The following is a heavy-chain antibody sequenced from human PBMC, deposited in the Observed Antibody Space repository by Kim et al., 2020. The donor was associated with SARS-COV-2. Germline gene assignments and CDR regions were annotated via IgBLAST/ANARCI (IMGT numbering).Heavy chain of an antibody. D-gene: IGHD3-22*01. CDR1: GFTVSNYW. Sequence: GGSLRLSCAASGFTVSNYWMHWVRQAPGKGLVWVSRINNDGTSTSNADSAKGRFTISRDNAKNTLYLQMNSLRAEDTALYYCARGDSRGDGFDIWGQGT. CDR2: INNDGTST. J-gene: IGHJ3*02. V-gene: IGHV3-74*01. CDR3: ARGDSRGDGFDI.